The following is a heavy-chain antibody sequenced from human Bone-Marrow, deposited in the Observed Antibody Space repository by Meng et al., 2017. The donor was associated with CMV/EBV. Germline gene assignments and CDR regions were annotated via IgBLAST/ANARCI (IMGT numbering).Heavy chain of an antibody. CDR1: GFTFSSYG. J-gene: IGHJ5*02. D-gene: IGHD3-3*01. CDR2: IRYDGSNK. V-gene: IGHV3-30*02. Sequence: GESLKISCAASGFTFSSYGMHWVRQAPGKGLEWVAFIRYDGSNKYYADSVKGRFTISRDNSKNTLYLQMNSLRAEDTAVYYCARDRDTIFGVRRYNWFEPWGQGTLVTV. CDR3: ARDRDTIFGVRRYNWFEP.